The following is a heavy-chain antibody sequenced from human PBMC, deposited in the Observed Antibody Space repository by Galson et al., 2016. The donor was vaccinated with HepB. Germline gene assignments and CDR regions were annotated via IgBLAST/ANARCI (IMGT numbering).Heavy chain of an antibody. D-gene: IGHD3-10*01. CDR3: ARIYGPRGIDI. CDR2: IYPREST. Sequence: PLSLTCTVSGGSISSGSYYWSWIRQPAGKGLEWIGRIYPRESTNYNPSLKSRVTISVDTSKNQFSLKLSAVTAADTAVYFCARIYGPRGIDIWGQGTMVTVS. J-gene: IGHJ3*02. CDR1: GGSISSGSYY. V-gene: IGHV4-61*02.